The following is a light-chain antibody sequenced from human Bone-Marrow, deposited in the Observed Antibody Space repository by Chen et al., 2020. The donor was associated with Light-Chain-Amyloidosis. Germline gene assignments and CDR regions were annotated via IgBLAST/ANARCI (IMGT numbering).Light chain of an antibody. V-gene: IGLV2-14*01. CDR1: SSDVGGDNH. Sequence: QPALPQPASVSGSPGQSITLSSPGTSSDVGGDNHVSWYQQHPDKAPKLMIYEVTNRPSWVPDRFSGSKSDNTASLTISGLQTEDEADYFCSSYTITNTLVFGSGTRVTVL. CDR3: SSYTITNTLV. CDR2: EVT. J-gene: IGLJ1*01.